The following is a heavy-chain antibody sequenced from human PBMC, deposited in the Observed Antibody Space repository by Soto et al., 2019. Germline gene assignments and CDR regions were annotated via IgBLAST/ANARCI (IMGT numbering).Heavy chain of an antibody. Sequence: RFPWAASRFTRRDCAMTWIRQPPGKGLERGASISDTGASTWYAESVRGWLSISRDNYKNTLNQQKYNLRGADTAAYYCANGGGSGWDWYFESRGQRTLVIVSS. CDR2: ISDTGAST. CDR1: RFTRRDCA. V-gene: IGHV3-23*01. D-gene: IGHD6-19*01. J-gene: IGHJ4*02. CDR3: ANGGGSGWDWYFES.